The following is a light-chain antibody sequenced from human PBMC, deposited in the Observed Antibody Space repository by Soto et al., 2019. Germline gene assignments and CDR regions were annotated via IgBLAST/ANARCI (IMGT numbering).Light chain of an antibody. J-gene: IGKJ4*01. Sequence: DIVMTQSPDSLAVSLVDMATINCKSRQIVLYSANSKNYLAWYQQKPGQPPKMLIYWASTRASGVPDRFSGSGSGTDFTLTISSLQAEDVAVYYCQQHYSTPLTFGGGTKVDIK. CDR1: QIVLYSANSKNY. CDR2: WAS. CDR3: QQHYSTPLT. V-gene: IGKV4-1*01.